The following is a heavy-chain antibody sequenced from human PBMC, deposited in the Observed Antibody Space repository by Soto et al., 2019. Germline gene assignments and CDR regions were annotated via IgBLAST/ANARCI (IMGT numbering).Heavy chain of an antibody. D-gene: IGHD2-2*02. J-gene: IGHJ4*02. CDR2: IYYSGST. CDR3: ARASSPTPPYRSPSIRIDY. Sequence: NPSDTLCHTGTVADSFIRGGGYYWSRIRQHPGKGLEWIGYIYYSGSTYYNPSLKSRVTISVDTSKNQFSLKLSSVTAADTAVYYCARASSPTPPYRSPSIRIDYWGRGTLVTVSS. V-gene: IGHV4-31*03. CDR1: DSFIRGGGYY.